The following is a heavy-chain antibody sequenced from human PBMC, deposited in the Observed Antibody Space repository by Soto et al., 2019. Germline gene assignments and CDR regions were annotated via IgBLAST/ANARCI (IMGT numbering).Heavy chain of an antibody. J-gene: IGHJ4*02. CDR3: AHPHPGDTAMCPTGY. CDR1: GGTFRSYA. V-gene: IGHV1-69*06. Sequence: QVQLVQSGAEVKKPGSSVNVSCKASGGTFRSYAISWVRQAPGQGLEWMGGIIPIFGTANYAQKFQGRVTITADNSTSTAYMELSGLRSEDTAVYYCAHPHPGDTAMCPTGYWGQGTLVTVSS. D-gene: IGHD5-18*01. CDR2: IIPIFGTA.